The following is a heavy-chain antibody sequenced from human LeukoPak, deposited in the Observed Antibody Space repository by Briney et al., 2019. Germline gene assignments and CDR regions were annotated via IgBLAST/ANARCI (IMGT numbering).Heavy chain of an antibody. Sequence: PGGSLRLSCAASGFTFSSYAMSWVRQAPGKGLEWVSAISGSGGGTYYADSVKRRFTISRDNSKNTLYLQMNRLRAEDTAVYYCAKATRPFTIFGVVIGDYWGQGTLVTVSS. CDR1: GFTFSSYA. CDR3: AKATRPFTIFGVVIGDY. V-gene: IGHV3-23*01. CDR2: ISGSGGGT. J-gene: IGHJ4*02. D-gene: IGHD3-3*01.